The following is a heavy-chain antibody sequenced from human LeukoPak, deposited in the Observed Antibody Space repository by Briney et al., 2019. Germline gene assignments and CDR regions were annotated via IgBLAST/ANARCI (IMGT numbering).Heavy chain of an antibody. CDR1: GFTFSSYG. V-gene: IGHV3-30*18. Sequence: GRSLRLSCAASGFTFSSYGMHWVRQAPGKGLEGVAVISYDGSNKYYADSVKGRFTISRDNSKNTLYLQMNSLRAEDTAVYYCAKDLYYYDSSGKTPVDYWGQGTLVTVSS. CDR2: ISYDGSNK. J-gene: IGHJ4*02. CDR3: AKDLYYYDSSGKTPVDY. D-gene: IGHD3-22*01.